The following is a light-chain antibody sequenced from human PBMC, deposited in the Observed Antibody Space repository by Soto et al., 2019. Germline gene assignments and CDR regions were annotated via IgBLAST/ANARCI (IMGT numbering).Light chain of an antibody. V-gene: IGLV4-69*01. Sequence: QLVLTQSPSASAPLGASVKFTCTLSSGHSTYAIAWHQQQPEKGPRFLMKVDSYGSHKKGDGIPDRFSGSSSGAERYLTISSLQSEAEADYSCQTWGTAIVVFGGGTQVTGL. CDR3: QTWGTAIVV. J-gene: IGLJ3*02. CDR2: VDSYGSH. CDR1: SGHSTYA.